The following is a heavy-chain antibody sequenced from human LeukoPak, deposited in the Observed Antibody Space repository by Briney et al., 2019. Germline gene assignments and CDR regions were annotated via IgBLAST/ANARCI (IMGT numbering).Heavy chain of an antibody. CDR2: ISYDGSNK. Sequence: GRSLRLSCAASGFTFSSYAMHWVRQAPGKGLEWVAVISYDGSNKYYADSVKGRFTISRDNAKNSLYLQMNSLRAEDTAVYYCARDPDYYGSGSYIPSHFDYWGQGTLVTVSS. V-gene: IGHV3-30-3*01. CDR3: ARDPDYYGSGSYIPSHFDY. D-gene: IGHD3-10*01. J-gene: IGHJ4*02. CDR1: GFTFSSYA.